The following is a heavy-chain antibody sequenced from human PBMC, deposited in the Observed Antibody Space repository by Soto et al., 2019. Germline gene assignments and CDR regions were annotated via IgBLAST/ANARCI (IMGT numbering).Heavy chain of an antibody. D-gene: IGHD3-22*01. V-gene: IGHV3-64*07. CDR3: KADRNQDAFDI. J-gene: IGHJ3*02. CDR2: ISSNGGST. CDR1: GFTFSSYA. Sequence: EVQLVESGGGLVQPGGSLRLSCVASGFTFSSYAMHWVRQAPGKGLEYVSRISSNGGSTYYADSVKGRFTISRDNSKNTLYLQMGSLRAEDMAVYYCKADRNQDAFDIWGQGTMVTFSS.